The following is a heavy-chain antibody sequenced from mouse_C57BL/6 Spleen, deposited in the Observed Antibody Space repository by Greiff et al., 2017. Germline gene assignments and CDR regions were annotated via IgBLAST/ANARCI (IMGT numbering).Heavy chain of an antibody. D-gene: IGHD1-1*01. CDR1: GFTFSIYG. CDR2: ISSGGSYP. Sequence: EVTLMESGGDLVKPGGSLQLSCAASGFTFSIYGMSLFRPTPDKKLAWVATISSGGSYPYYPASVKGRFTISRDNAKNTLYLQMSSLKSEDTAMYYCARRYYYGSSYDYFDYWGQGTTLTVSS. J-gene: IGHJ2*01. V-gene: IGHV5-6*02. CDR3: ARRYYYGSSYDYFDY.